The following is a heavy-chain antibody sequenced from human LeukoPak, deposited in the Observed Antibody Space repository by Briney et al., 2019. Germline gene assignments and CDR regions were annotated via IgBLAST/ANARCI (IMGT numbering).Heavy chain of an antibody. Sequence: GGSLRLSCAASGFTFSSYAMSWVRQAPGKGLEWVAVISYDGRNKYYADSVKGRFTISRDNSKNTLYLQMNSLRAEDTAVYYCARDSRYDSSGSPLDYWGQGTLVTVSS. V-gene: IGHV3-30-3*01. CDR2: ISYDGRNK. CDR1: GFTFSSYA. CDR3: ARDSRYDSSGSPLDY. D-gene: IGHD3-22*01. J-gene: IGHJ4*02.